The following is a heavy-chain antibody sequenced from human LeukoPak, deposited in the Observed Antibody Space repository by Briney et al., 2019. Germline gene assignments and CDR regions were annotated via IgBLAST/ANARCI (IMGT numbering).Heavy chain of an antibody. CDR1: GFTFSSYA. CDR2: ISGSGGST. J-gene: IGHJ6*02. Sequence: GGSLRLSCAASGFTFSSYAMSWVRQAPGKGLEWVSAISGSGGSTYYADSVKGRFTISRDNSKNTLYLQMNSLRAEDTAVYYCARGKAAVAGYYYYYGMDVWGQGTTVTVSS. CDR3: ARGKAAVAGYYYYYGMDV. V-gene: IGHV3-23*01. D-gene: IGHD6-19*01.